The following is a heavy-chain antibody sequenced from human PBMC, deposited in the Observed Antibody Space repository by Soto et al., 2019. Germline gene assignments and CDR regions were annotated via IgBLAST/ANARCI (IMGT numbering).Heavy chain of an antibody. J-gene: IGHJ3*02. D-gene: IGHD3-3*01. Sequence: QVQLVESGGGVVQPGRSLRLSCAASGFTFSSYGMHWVRQAPGKGLEWVAVISYDGSNKYYADSVKGRFTISRDNSKNTLYLQINSLRAEDTAVYYCAKDDYDFWSGHYFYAFDIWGQGTMVTVSS. V-gene: IGHV3-30*18. CDR1: GFTFSSYG. CDR3: AKDDYDFWSGHYFYAFDI. CDR2: ISYDGSNK.